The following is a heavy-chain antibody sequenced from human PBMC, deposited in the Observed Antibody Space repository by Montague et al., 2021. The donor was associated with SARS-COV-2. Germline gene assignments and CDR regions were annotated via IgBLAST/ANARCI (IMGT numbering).Heavy chain of an antibody. V-gene: IGHV4-39*02. J-gene: IGHJ6*02. D-gene: IGHD3-10*01. CDR3: VRGAEEAHFAMDV. CDR1: GGFISDSYY. Sequence: SETLSLTCIVSGGFISDSYYWAWIRQAPGKGLEWLGILYRSGSVXSNPSLKSRVSISVDKSKNHFSLRLTSATAAETAVYYCVRGAEEAHFAMDVWGQGTTVTVSS. CDR2: LYRSGSV.